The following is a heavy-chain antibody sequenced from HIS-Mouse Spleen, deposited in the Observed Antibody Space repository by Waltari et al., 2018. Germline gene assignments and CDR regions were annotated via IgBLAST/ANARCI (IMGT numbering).Heavy chain of an antibody. CDR3: AREIPYSSSWYDWYFDL. V-gene: IGHV4-39*07. CDR1: RCSISRSSYY. D-gene: IGHD6-13*01. CDR2: IYYSGGT. J-gene: IGHJ2*01. Sequence: QLQLQESGPGLVKPSETLSLTCTVSRCSISRSSYYWGWIRQPPGKGLEWIGSIYYSGGTYYNPSLKSRVTISVDTSKNQFSLKLSSVTAADTAVYYCAREIPYSSSWYDWYFDLWGRGTLVTVSS.